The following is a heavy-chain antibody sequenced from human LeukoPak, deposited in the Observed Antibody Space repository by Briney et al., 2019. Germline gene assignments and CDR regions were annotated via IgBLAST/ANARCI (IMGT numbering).Heavy chain of an antibody. J-gene: IGHJ6*02. D-gene: IGHD3-10*01. V-gene: IGHV3-74*01. Sequence: GGSLRLSCAASGFTFSSYAMSWVRQAPGKGLVWVSVIHNDGSGTNYADSLKGRTTISRDNAKNTLYLQMTSLGAEDTGVYYCVRGGFGHAMDVWGQGTTVIVSS. CDR1: GFTFSSYA. CDR2: IHNDGSGT. CDR3: VRGGFGHAMDV.